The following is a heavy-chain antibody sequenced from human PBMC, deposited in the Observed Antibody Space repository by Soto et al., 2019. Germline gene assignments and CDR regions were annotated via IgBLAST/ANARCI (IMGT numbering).Heavy chain of an antibody. V-gene: IGHV1-18*04. CDR1: GYTFTSYG. CDR2: ISADNGNT. CDR3: ARDIAATGTRWFDP. Sequence: QVQLVQSGAEVKKPGASVKVSCKASGYTFTSYGISWVRQAPGQGLEWMGWISADNGNTNYAQKVQGRVIMTTDTTTSTAYMELRSLRSDDTAVYYCARDIAATGTRWFDPWGQGTLVTVSS. J-gene: IGHJ5*02. D-gene: IGHD6-13*01.